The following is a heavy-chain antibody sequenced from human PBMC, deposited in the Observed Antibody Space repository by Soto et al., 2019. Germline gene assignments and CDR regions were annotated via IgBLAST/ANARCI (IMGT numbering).Heavy chain of an antibody. CDR1: GFTFSSYA. D-gene: IGHD5-12*01. V-gene: IGHV3-23*01. CDR2: ISGSGGST. Sequence: GGSLRLSCAASGFTFSSYAMSWVRQAPGKGLEWVSAISGSGGSTYHANSVKGRFTTSKNNSKKTLYLQTNSLRAEDTAVYYCAKGEMATTSYGMDVWGQGTTVTVSS. J-gene: IGHJ6*02. CDR3: AKGEMATTSYGMDV.